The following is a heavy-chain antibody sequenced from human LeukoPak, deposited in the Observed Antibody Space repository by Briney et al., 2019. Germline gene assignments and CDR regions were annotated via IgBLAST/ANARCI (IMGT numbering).Heavy chain of an antibody. V-gene: IGHV4-34*01. CDR3: ARGLDYYYYGMDV. CDR1: GGSFSGYY. CDR2: INHGGST. Sequence: SETLSLTCAVYGGSFSGYYWSWIRQPPGKGLEWIGEINHGGSTNYNPSLKSRVTISVDTSKNQFSLKLSSVTAADTAVYYCARGLDYYYYGMDVWGQGTTVTVSS. J-gene: IGHJ6*02.